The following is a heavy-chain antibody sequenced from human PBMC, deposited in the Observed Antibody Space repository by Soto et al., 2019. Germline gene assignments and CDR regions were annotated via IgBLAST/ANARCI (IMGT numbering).Heavy chain of an antibody. D-gene: IGHD3-10*01. V-gene: IGHV3-7*01. J-gene: IGHJ6*03. CDR2: IKQDGSEK. CDR1: GFTFSSYW. CDR3: ARVPAWYGSGNYYYYMDV. Sequence: EVQLVESGGGLVQPGGSLRLSCAASGFTFSSYWMRWVRQAPGKGLEWVANIKQDGSEKYYVDSVKGRFTISRDNAKNSLYLQMNSLRAEDTAVYYCARVPAWYGSGNYYYYMDVWGKGTTVTVSS.